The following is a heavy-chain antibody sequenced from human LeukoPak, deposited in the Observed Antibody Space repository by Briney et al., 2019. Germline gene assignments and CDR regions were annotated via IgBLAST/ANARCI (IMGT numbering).Heavy chain of an antibody. CDR1: GGSVSNFY. CDR3: ARGGGGYRVDY. J-gene: IGHJ4*02. Sequence: SETLSLTCTVSGGSVSNFYWSWIRQPPGKGLEWIGYIYSSDYTNYNPSLKSRVTISADTSKNQVSLKLTSVTAADTAVFYCARGGGGYRVDYWGQGTLVTVSS. V-gene: IGHV4-59*02. D-gene: IGHD2-15*01. CDR2: IYSSDYT.